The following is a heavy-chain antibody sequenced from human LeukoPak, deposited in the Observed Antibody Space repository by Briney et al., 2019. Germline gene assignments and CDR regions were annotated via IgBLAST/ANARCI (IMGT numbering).Heavy chain of an antibody. Sequence: PGGSLRLSCAASGCTFSSYWMSWVRQAPGKGLQSVAYISQDVSHKYYVDSVKGRFTISRDNAKNSLHLEMNSLRAEDTALYYCARVGYNGWNFENWGQGTLVTVSS. CDR1: GCTFSSYW. J-gene: IGHJ4*02. CDR2: ISQDVSHK. CDR3: ARVGYNGWNFEN. D-gene: IGHD5-12*01. V-gene: IGHV3-7*01.